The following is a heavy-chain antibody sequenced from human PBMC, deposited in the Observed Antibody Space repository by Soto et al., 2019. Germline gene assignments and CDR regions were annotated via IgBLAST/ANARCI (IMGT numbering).Heavy chain of an antibody. CDR1: GFTFSSYW. D-gene: IGHD3-22*01. V-gene: IGHV3-7*01. Sequence: GGSLRLSCAASGFTFSSYWMSWVRQAPGKGLEWVANIKQDGSEKYYVDSVKGRFTISRDNAKNSLYLQMSSLRAEDTAVYFCARDFVGDQLWFHDAFDIWGQGKMVTVSS. J-gene: IGHJ3*02. CDR3: ARDFVGDQLWFHDAFDI. CDR2: IKQDGSEK.